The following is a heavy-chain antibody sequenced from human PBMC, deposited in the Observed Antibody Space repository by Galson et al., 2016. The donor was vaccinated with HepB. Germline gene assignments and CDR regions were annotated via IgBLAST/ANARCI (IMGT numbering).Heavy chain of an antibody. J-gene: IGHJ2*01. V-gene: IGHV3-48*02. D-gene: IGHD1-7*01. Sequence: SLRLSCAASGFTFSTYSMDWVRQAPGKGLEWISYISTSSSTIYYADSVKGRFTISRDDATNSLYLQMNSLRDEDTAVYYCAKEATATTGDKTKRVWYFDLWGRGTLVTVSS. CDR2: ISTSSSTI. CDR1: GFTFSTYS. CDR3: AKEATATTGDKTKRVWYFDL.